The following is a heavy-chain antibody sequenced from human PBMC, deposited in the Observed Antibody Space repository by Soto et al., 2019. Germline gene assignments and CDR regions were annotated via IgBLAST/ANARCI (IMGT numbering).Heavy chain of an antibody. Sequence: GASVKVSCMTSGYSFTDYKLHWVRQAPGQGLEWMGWVDPNGGGSNSAQKFQGSVTMTWDTSITTAYLDLTRLTTNDTATYFCATWVDYGDFEGFDFWGQGTLVTVSS. CDR1: GYSFTDYK. J-gene: IGHJ4*02. V-gene: IGHV1-2*04. D-gene: IGHD4-17*01. CDR3: ATWVDYGDFEGFDF. CDR2: VDPNGGGS.